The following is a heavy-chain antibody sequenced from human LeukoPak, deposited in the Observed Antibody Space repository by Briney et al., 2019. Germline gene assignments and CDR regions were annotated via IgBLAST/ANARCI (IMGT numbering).Heavy chain of an antibody. D-gene: IGHD5-18*01. CDR1: GGTFSSYA. J-gene: IGHJ5*02. CDR3: ARWMDTAMVGRGENWFDP. V-gene: IGHV1-69*05. Sequence: SVKVSCKASGGTFSSYAISWVRQAPGQGLEWMGGIIPIFGTANYAQKFQGRVTITTDESTSTAYMELSSLRSEDPAVYFCARWMDTAMVGRGENWFDPWGQGTLVTVSS. CDR2: IIPIFGTA.